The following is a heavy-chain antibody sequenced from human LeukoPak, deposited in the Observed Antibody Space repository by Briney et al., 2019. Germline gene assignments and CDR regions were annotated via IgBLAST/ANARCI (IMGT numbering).Heavy chain of an antibody. CDR2: ISAYNGNT. Sequence: ASVKVSCKASGGTFSSYAISWVRQAPGQGLEWMGWISAYNGNTNYAQKLQGRVTMTTDTSTSTAYMELRSLRSDDTAVYYCARDASLRYFDWLSFDYWGQGTLVTVSS. D-gene: IGHD3-9*01. V-gene: IGHV1-18*01. J-gene: IGHJ4*02. CDR1: GGTFSSYA. CDR3: ARDASLRYFDWLSFDY.